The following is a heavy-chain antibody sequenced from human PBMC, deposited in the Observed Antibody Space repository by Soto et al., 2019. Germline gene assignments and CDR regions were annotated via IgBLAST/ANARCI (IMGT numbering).Heavy chain of an antibody. Sequence: QVQLVESGGGLVKPGGSLRLSCAASGFTFSDYYMSWIRQAPGKGLEWVSYISSSSSYTNYADSVKGRFTISRDNAKNSLYLQMNSLRAEDTAGYYCARGGVATRDYFDYWGQGTLVTVSS. CDR3: ARGGVATRDYFDY. J-gene: IGHJ4*02. CDR2: ISSSSSYT. D-gene: IGHD5-12*01. CDR1: GFTFSDYY. V-gene: IGHV3-11*05.